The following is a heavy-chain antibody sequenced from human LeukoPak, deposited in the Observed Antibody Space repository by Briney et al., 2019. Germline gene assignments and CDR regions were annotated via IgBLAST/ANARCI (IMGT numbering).Heavy chain of an antibody. V-gene: IGHV3-21*01. D-gene: IGHD3-22*01. CDR1: GFTFSSYS. J-gene: IGHJ1*01. CDR3: ARAPSEIGGYYPEYFRH. Sequence: GGSLRLSCAVSGFTFSSYSMNWVRQAPGKGLEWVSSISSSSSYIYYADSVKGRFTISRDSAKNTLSLQMNSLRAEDTGVYYCARAPSEIGGYYPEYFRHWGQGTLVTVSS. CDR2: ISSSSSYI.